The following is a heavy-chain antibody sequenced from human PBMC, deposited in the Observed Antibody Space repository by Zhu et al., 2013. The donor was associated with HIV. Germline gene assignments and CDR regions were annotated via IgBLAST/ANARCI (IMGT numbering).Heavy chain of an antibody. CDR2: ISGHNGNT. J-gene: IGHJ4*02. CDR1: GYSFTSNG. V-gene: IGHV1-18*01. D-gene: IGHD1-7*01. Sequence: QVQLVQSGAEVRKPGASVKVSCKASGYSFTSNGITWVRQAPGQGLEWMGWISGHNGNTQYAQKFQGRVTMTTDTSTSTAYMEMRSLRSDDTAVYSCAILGISGTTWLDYWGQGTQVTVSS. CDR3: AILGISGTTWLDY.